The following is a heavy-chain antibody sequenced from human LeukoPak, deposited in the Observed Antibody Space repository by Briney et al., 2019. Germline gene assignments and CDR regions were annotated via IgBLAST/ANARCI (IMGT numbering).Heavy chain of an antibody. CDR1: GGSISSGGYFY. J-gene: IGHJ6*02. CDR3: ARGSIYDFWSGPFSYYYGMDV. CDR2: IYYTGST. D-gene: IGHD3-3*01. V-gene: IGHV4-31*03. Sequence: SETLSLTCTVSGGSISSGGYFYYGWIRQHPGKGLEWIGYIYYTGSTYYDPSLKSRVSISVDTSKNQFSLKLSSVTAADTAVYYCARGSIYDFWSGPFSYYYGMDVWGQGTTVTVSS.